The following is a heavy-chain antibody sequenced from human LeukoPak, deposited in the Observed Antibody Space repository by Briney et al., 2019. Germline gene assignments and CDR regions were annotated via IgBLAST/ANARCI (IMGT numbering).Heavy chain of an antibody. CDR2: ISTYNGNT. J-gene: IGHJ4*02. CDR1: GYTFTGYY. CDR3: ARIDYYDSSGYFLRNYFDY. Sequence: ASVKVSCKASGYTFTGYYMHWVRQAPGQGLEWMGWISTYNGNTNYAQKLQSRVTMTTDTSTSTAYMELRSLRSDDTAVYYCARIDYYDSSGYFLRNYFDYWGQGTLVTVSS. V-gene: IGHV1-18*04. D-gene: IGHD3-22*01.